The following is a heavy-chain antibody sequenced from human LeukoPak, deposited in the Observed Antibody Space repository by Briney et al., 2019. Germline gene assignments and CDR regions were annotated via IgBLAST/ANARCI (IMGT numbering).Heavy chain of an antibody. D-gene: IGHD5-18*01. CDR1: GGSISSYY. Sequence: PSETLSLTCTVSGGSISSYYCSWIRQPPRQGLEWIGYMYYSGSTNYNPSLKSRVTISVDTSKNQTSLTLSSVTAAATAVYYCARDDYSYGLDYWGQGTLVTVSS. CDR2: MYYSGST. CDR3: ARDDYSYGLDY. J-gene: IGHJ4*02. V-gene: IGHV4-59*01.